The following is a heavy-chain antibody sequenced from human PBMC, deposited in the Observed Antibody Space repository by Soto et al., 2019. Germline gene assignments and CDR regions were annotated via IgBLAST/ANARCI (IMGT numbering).Heavy chain of an antibody. CDR2: INPGDSDT. CDR1: GLRFRKHK. Sequence: EVQLVQSGAEVKKPGESLKISWEGSGLRFRKHKIGWVRQMPGKALEWMGIINPGDSDTRYSPSFQGQVTISADKSISTAYLQWSTLKASDTATYYCATSYGDSYYYCYGMDVWGQGTTVTVSS. V-gene: IGHV5-51*01. J-gene: IGHJ6*02. CDR3: ATSYGDSYYYCYGMDV. D-gene: IGHD4-17*01.